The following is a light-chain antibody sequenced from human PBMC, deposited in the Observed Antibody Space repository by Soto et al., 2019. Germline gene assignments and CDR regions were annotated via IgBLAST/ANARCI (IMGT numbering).Light chain of an antibody. CDR3: GSYAGNYIWV. J-gene: IGLJ3*02. CDR1: SSDVGTYNH. CDR2: DVT. V-gene: IGLV2-11*01. Sequence: QSALTQPPSVSGSPGQSVTISCTGTSSDVGTYNHVSWYQQHPGKAPKVIIYDVTKWPSGVPDRFYGSKSGNPASLTISGLQAEEEADYYCGSYAGNYIWVLGGGTQLTVL.